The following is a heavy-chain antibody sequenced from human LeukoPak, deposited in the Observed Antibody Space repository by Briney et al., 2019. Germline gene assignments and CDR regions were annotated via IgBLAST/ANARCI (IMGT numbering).Heavy chain of an antibody. J-gene: IGHJ4*02. Sequence: PGGSLRLSCAASGFTFSSYAMSWVRQAPGKGLEWVSAISGSGGSTYYADSVKGRFTISRDNSKNTLYLQMNSLRAEDTAVYYCARFRARGSGSYYPPFDYWGQGTLVTVSS. CDR1: GFTFSSYA. CDR3: ARFRARGSGSYYPPFDY. V-gene: IGHV3-23*01. D-gene: IGHD3-10*01. CDR2: ISGSGGST.